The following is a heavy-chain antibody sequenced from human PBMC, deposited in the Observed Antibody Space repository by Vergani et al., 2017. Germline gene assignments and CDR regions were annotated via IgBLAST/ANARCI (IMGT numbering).Heavy chain of an antibody. J-gene: IGHJ6*02. CDR1: GFTFSNAW. V-gene: IGHV3-15*01. CDR3: TTEITTYYYYYGMDV. Sequence: EVQLVESGGGLVKPGGSLRLSCAASGFTFSNAWMSWVRQAPGKGLEWVGRIKSKTDGGTTDYAAPVKGRFPISRDDSKNTLYLQMNSLKTEDTAVYYCTTEITTYYYYYGMDVWGQGTTVTVSS. D-gene: IGHD4-11*01. CDR2: IKSKTDGGTT.